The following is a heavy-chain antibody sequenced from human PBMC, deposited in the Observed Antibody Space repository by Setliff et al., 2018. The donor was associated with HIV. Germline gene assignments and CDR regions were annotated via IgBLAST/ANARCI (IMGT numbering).Heavy chain of an antibody. CDR3: AGRRSGSPFDY. Sequence: SETLSLTCTVSGGSISSSSYYWGWIRQPPGEGLEWIGSIYYSGSTYYNPSLKSRVTISVDTSKNQFSLKLSSVTAADTAVYYCAGRRSGSPFDYWGQGTLVTVSS. V-gene: IGHV4-39*01. D-gene: IGHD1-26*01. J-gene: IGHJ4*02. CDR2: IYYSGST. CDR1: GGSISSSSYY.